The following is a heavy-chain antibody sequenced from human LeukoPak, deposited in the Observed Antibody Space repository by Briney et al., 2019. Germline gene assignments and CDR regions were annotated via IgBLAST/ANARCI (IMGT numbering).Heavy chain of an antibody. CDR2: ISSGSSFI. CDR3: AREGSGYFY. Sequence: GGSLRLSCAASGFTFSTYSMNWVRQAPGKGLEWVSSISSGSSFIYCADSVKGRFTISRDNAKNSLFLQMNSLRAEDTAVYYCAREGSGYFYWGQGTLVTVSS. J-gene: IGHJ4*02. CDR1: GFTFSTYS. V-gene: IGHV3-21*01. D-gene: IGHD3-22*01.